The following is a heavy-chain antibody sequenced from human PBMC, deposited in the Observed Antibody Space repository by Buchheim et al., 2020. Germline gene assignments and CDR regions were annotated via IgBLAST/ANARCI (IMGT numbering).Heavy chain of an antibody. CDR3: ARQSLGIAAAGKVWFDP. D-gene: IGHD6-13*01. CDR2: IYPGDSDT. CDR1: GYSFTSYC. J-gene: IGHJ5*02. V-gene: IGHV5-51*01. Sequence: EVQLVQSGAEVKKPGESLKISCKGSGYSFTSYCIGWVRQMPGKGLEWMWIIYPGDSDTRYSPSFQGQVTISADKSISTASPQWSSLEASDTAMYYCARQSLGIAAAGKVWFDPWGQGTL.